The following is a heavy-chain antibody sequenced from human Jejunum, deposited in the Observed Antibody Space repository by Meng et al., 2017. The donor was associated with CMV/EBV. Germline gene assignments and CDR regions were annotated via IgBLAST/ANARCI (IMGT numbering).Heavy chain of an antibody. CDR3: EHQAVAGTRGWFDP. J-gene: IGHJ5*02. D-gene: IGHD6-19*01. CDR1: GYTFTGYY. CDR2: INPSSGGT. Sequence: QGKVVLSGGGVKKLGASVMVSCNASGYTFTGYYMHWVRQAPGQGLEWMGRINPSSGGTNYAQKFQGRVTMTRDTSISTAYMELSRLGSDDTAVYYCEHQAVAGTRGWFDPWGQGTLVTVSS. V-gene: IGHV1-2*06.